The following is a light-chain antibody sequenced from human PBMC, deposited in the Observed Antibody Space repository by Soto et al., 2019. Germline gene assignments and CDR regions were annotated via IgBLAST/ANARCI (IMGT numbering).Light chain of an antibody. CDR3: QQYGGSPSYT. CDR1: QSIGGDY. V-gene: IGKV3-20*01. Sequence: EVVLTQSPGTLSLSPGERATLSCGASQSIGGDYLAWYQQKPGQAPRLLIYGASSRATGIPDRFSGSGSGTDFTLTISRLEPEDFGVYYCQQYGGSPSYTFGQGNKLEIK. CDR2: GAS. J-gene: IGKJ2*01.